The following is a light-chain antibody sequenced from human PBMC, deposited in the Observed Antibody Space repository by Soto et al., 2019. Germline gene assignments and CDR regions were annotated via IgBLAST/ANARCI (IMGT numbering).Light chain of an antibody. CDR3: QHYNSYSEA. Sequence: DIQMTQAPSTLSASLGARLTITCRASQSISYWLAWYQQKPGNAPKLLIYKASSLESGVPSRFSGSGSGTDFTLTISSLQPEDFATYYCQHYNSYSEAFGQGTKVDIK. CDR1: QSISYW. J-gene: IGKJ1*01. V-gene: IGKV1-5*03. CDR2: KAS.